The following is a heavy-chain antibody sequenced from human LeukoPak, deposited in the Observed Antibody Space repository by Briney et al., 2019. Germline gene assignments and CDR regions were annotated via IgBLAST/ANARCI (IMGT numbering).Heavy chain of an antibody. CDR1: GGSISSYY. J-gene: IGHJ5*02. CDR3: ARGYYPSSIAARSFDP. CDR2: IYYSGST. D-gene: IGHD6-6*01. Sequence: SETLSLTCTVSGGSISSYYWSWIRQPPGKGLEWIGYIYYSGSTNYNPSLKSRVTISVDTSKNQFSLKLSSVTAADTAVYYCARGYYPSSIAARSFDPWGQGTLVTVSS. V-gene: IGHV4-59*01.